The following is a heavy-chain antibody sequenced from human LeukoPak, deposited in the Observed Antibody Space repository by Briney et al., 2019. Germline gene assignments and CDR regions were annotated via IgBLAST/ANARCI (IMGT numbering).Heavy chain of an antibody. CDR2: INPNSGGT. Sequence: ASVKVSCKASGYTFTGYYMHWVRQAPGQGLEWMGWINPNSGGTNYAQKFQGRVTMTRDTSISTAYMELSSLTSEDTAMYYCARGEWLRSLDYWGQGALVTVSS. CDR3: ARGEWLRSLDY. CDR1: GYTFTGYY. J-gene: IGHJ4*02. V-gene: IGHV1-2*02. D-gene: IGHD5-12*01.